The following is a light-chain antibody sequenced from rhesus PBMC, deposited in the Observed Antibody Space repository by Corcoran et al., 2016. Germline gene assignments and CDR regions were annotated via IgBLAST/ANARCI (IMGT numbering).Light chain of an antibody. V-gene: IGKV1-44*02. Sequence: DIQMTQSPSSLSASVGDRVTITCRASQTISSYLAWYQQRPGKVPKLLIYAASSLESGVPSRFSGSGSGTEFTLTISSLQPEEFATYYCQQHNSHPHSFGQGTKVEIK. J-gene: IGKJ2*01. CDR3: QQHNSHPHS. CDR2: AAS. CDR1: QTISSY.